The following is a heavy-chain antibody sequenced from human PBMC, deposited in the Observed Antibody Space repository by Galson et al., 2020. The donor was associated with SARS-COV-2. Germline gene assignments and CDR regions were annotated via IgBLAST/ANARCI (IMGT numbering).Heavy chain of an antibody. D-gene: IGHD2-2*01. V-gene: IGHV3-21*01. CDR3: ARDRWYYDCSSTSCYLMGAYYYYYGMDV. J-gene: IGHJ6*02. CDR2: ISSSSSYI. Sequence: KIGESLKISCAASGFTFSSYSMNWVRQAPGKGLEWVSSISSSSSYIYYADSVKGRFTISRDNAKNSLYLQMNSLRAEDTAVYYCARDRWYYDCSSTSCYLMGAYYYYYGMDVWGQGTTVTVSS. CDR1: GFTFSSYS.